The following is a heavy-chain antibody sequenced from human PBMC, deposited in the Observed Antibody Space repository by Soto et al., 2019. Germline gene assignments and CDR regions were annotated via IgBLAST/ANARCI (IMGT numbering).Heavy chain of an antibody. CDR3: ARPFYARASRANWFDP. CDR2: MSYSGST. V-gene: IGHV4-31*03. CDR1: GGSISSYDYY. J-gene: IGHJ5*02. Sequence: SETLSLTCTVSGGSISSYDYYWSWIRQHPAKGLEWIGYMSYSGSTYYNPSLRSRVTISIDTSKNQYSLNIASVTAADTAVYFCARPFYARASRANWFDPWGQGTLVTVSS. D-gene: IGHD4-17*01.